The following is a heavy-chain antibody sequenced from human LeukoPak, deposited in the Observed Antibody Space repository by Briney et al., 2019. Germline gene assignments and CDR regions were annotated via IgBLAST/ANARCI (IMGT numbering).Heavy chain of an antibody. D-gene: IGHD3-3*01. V-gene: IGHV4-30-4*08. J-gene: IGHJ5*02. Sequence: PSQTLSLTCTVSGGSISSGDYYWSWIRQPPGKGLEWIGYIYYSGSTYYNPSLKSRVTISVDTSKNQFSLKLSSVTAADTAVYHCPRDRGYDFWRGYPPWGQGTLVTVSS. CDR3: PRDRGYDFWRGYPP. CDR1: GGSISSGDYY. CDR2: IYYSGST.